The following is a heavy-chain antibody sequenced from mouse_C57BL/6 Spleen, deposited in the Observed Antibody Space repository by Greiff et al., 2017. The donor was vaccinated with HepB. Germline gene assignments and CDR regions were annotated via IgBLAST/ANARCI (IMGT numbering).Heavy chain of an antibody. CDR3: AVIYYDYDGAY. Sequence: VHLVESGAELARPGASVKLSCKASGYTFTSYGISWVKQRTGQGLEWIGEIYPRSGNTYYNEKFKGKATLTADKSSSTAYMELRSLTSEDSAVYFCAVIYYDYDGAYWGQGTLVTVSA. J-gene: IGHJ3*01. CDR2: IYPRSGNT. V-gene: IGHV1-81*01. D-gene: IGHD2-4*01. CDR1: GYTFTSYG.